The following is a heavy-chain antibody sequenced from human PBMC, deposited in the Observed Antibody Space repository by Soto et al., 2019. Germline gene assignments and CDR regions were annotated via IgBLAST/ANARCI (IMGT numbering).Heavy chain of an antibody. Sequence: AGSLSLSCVPSGFTFSSFEMNCMRQAPGKGPGWIAVINPSGRTISYADSVKGRFTISRDNAENSVYLQMRSLRGENTAMYYCARHSGWYSYNWFDPWGQGSLVTISA. V-gene: IGHV3-48*03. CDR2: INPSGRTI. J-gene: IGHJ5*02. CDR1: GFTFSSFE. D-gene: IGHD6-19*01. CDR3: ARHSGWYSYNWFDP.